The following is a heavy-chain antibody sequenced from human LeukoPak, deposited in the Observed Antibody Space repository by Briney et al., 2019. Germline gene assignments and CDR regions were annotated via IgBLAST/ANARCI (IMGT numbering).Heavy chain of an antibody. Sequence: PPGGSLRLSCAASGFTVSSYWMSWVRQAPGKGLEWVANIKQDGSEKSYVESVRGRFTISRDNAKNSLYLQLNSLRAEDTALYYCARDNPPDYWGQGTLVTVSS. J-gene: IGHJ4*02. V-gene: IGHV3-7*03. CDR3: ARDNPPDY. CDR1: GFTVSSYW. CDR2: IKQDGSEK.